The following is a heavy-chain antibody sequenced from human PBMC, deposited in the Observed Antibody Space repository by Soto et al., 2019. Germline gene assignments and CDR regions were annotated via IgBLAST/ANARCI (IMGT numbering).Heavy chain of an antibody. V-gene: IGHV4-59*13. CDR3: ASHVGSGYSDY. D-gene: IGHD1-26*01. CDR1: GASISDYY. Sequence: SETLSLTCNVSGASISDYYWSWTRQPPGKGLEWIGYIYTSGNTNYNPSLKRRVTISVDTSKNQFSLKLRSVTAADTAVHYCASHVGSGYSDYWGQGTLVTVSS. J-gene: IGHJ4*02. CDR2: IYTSGNT.